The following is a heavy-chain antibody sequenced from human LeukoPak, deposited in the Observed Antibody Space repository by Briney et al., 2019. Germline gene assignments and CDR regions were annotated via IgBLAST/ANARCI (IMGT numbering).Heavy chain of an antibody. Sequence: GGSLKISRKGSGYSFTSYWIGWVRQMPGKGLEWMGIIYPGDSDTIYSPSFQGQVTISADKSISTAYLQWSSLKASDTAMYYCARLGSEYYDFWSGYYPTSNWFDPWGQGTLVTVSS. CDR2: IYPGDSDT. J-gene: IGHJ5*02. CDR3: ARLGSEYYDFWSGYYPTSNWFDP. D-gene: IGHD3-3*01. CDR1: GYSFTSYW. V-gene: IGHV5-51*01.